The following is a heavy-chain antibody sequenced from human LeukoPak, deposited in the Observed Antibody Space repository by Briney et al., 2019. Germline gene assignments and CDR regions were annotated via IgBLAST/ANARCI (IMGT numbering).Heavy chain of an antibody. Sequence: SQTLSLTCAISGDSISSNSAAWTWIRQSPWRGLEWLVRTYYRSKWYNEYAVPVKSRISINPDTAKNQFSLQLNSVTPEDTAVYYCARVSGTSWLDYWGQGTLVTVSS. V-gene: IGHV6-1*01. D-gene: IGHD6-13*01. CDR2: TYYRSKWYN. J-gene: IGHJ4*02. CDR3: ARVSGTSWLDY. CDR1: GDSISSNSAA.